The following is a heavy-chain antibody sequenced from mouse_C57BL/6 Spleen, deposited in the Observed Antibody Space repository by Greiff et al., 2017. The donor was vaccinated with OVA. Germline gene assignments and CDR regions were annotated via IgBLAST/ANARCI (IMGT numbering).Heavy chain of an antibody. CDR1: GFNIKNTY. J-gene: IGHJ4*01. CDR2: IDPANGNT. V-gene: IGHV14-3*01. Sequence: VQLKESVAELVRPGASVKLSCTASGFNIKNTYMHWVKQRPEQGLEWIGRIDPANGNTKYAPKFQGKATITADTSSNTAYLQLSSLTSEDTAIYYCANRWLLGFNSVDYWGQGTSVTVSS. D-gene: IGHD2-3*01. CDR3: ANRWLLGFNSVDY.